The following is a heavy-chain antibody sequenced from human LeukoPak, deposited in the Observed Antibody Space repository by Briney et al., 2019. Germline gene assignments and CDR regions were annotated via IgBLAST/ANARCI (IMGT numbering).Heavy chain of an antibody. CDR3: ARALYDTATIVGFDY. CDR2: INHSGST. Sequence: SETLSLTCTVSGGSISTSSYYWGWIRQPPGKGLEWIGEINHSGSTNYNPPLKSRVTISVDTSKNQFSLKLSSVTAADTAVYYCARALYDTATIVGFDYWGQGTLVTVSS. V-gene: IGHV4-39*07. J-gene: IGHJ4*02. D-gene: IGHD3-9*01. CDR1: GGSISTSSYY.